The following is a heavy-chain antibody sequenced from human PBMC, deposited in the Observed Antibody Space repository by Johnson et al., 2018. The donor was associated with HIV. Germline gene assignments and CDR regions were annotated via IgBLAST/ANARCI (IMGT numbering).Heavy chain of an antibody. V-gene: IGHV3-30-3*01. CDR2: VSFDGSNK. CDR3: AREGESLLDAFDI. D-gene: IGHD3-16*01. CDR1: GFTFSSYA. J-gene: IGHJ3*02. Sequence: QVQLVESGGGVVQPGRSLRLSCAASGFTFSSYAMHWVRQAPGKGLEWVASVSFDGSNKYYADSVKGRFTISRDNSKNTLYLQMISLRTEDTAVYYCAREGESLLDAFDIWGQGTMVTVSS.